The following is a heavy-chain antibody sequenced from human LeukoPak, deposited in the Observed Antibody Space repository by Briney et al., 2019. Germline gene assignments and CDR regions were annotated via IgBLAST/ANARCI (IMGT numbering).Heavy chain of an antibody. CDR1: AFTFSNYW. D-gene: IGHD6-25*01. CDR3: ARGSGWLGY. Sequence: GGSLRLSCAASAFTFSNYWMSWVRQAPGKGLEWVANIKQDGGEKKYVESVKGRFTISRDNAKNSLYLQMNSLGVDDMAVYYCARGSGWLGYWGQGTLVTVSS. CDR2: IKQDGGEK. J-gene: IGHJ4*02. V-gene: IGHV3-7*03.